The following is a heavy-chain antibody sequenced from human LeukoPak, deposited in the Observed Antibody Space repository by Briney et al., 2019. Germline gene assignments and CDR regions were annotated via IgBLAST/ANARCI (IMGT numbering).Heavy chain of an antibody. J-gene: IGHJ4*02. CDR1: GFTFSAHS. D-gene: IGHD3/OR15-3a*01. CDR3: ARLWTTFFDY. Sequence: PGGSLRLSCVASGFTFSAHSMNWVRQAPGKGLEWVSYISSGSAIYYADSVKGRFTISRDNAKNSLYLQVNSLRAEDTAVYYCARLWTTFFDYWGQGTLVTVSS. CDR2: ISSGSAI. V-gene: IGHV3-48*04.